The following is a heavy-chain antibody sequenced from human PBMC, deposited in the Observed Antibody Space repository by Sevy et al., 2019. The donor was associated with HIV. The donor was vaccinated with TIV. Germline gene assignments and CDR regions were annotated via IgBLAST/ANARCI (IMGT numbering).Heavy chain of an antibody. CDR2: IYYSGST. J-gene: IGHJ4*02. V-gene: IGHV4-59*01. CDR3: ARDMPYGGNSTGIDY. Sequence: SETLSLTCTVSGGSISSYYWSWIRQPPGKGLEWIGYIYYSGSTNYIPSLKSRVTISVDTSKNQFSLKLSSVTAADTAVYYCARDMPYGGNSTGIDYWGQGTLVTVSS. CDR1: GGSISSYY. D-gene: IGHD4-17*01.